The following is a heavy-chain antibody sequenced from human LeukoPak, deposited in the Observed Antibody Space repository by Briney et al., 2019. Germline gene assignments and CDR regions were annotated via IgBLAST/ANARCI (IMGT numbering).Heavy chain of an antibody. J-gene: IGHJ6*02. V-gene: IGHV4-34*01. CDR1: GGSFSGYY. Sequence: SETLSLTCAVDGGSFSGYYWGWIRQPPGKGREWIGEINHSGSTNYNPSLKSRVTISVDTSKNQFSLKLGCVPAAGMAVYYCARGEWLAYYYGMDVCGQGTTLTVSS. CDR3: ARGEWLAYYYGMDV. D-gene: IGHD6-19*01. CDR2: INHSGST.